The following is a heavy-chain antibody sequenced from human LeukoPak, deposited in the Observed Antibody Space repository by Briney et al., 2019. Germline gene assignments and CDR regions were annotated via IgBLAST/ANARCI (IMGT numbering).Heavy chain of an antibody. CDR2: FDPEDGET. Sequence: ASVKVSCKVSGYTLTELSMHWVRQAPGKGLEWKGGFDPEDGETIYAQKFQGRVTMTEDTSTDTAYMELSSLRSEDTAVYYCATWRDYYDSSGLDYWGQGTLVTVSS. J-gene: IGHJ4*02. CDR1: GYTLTELS. V-gene: IGHV1-24*01. D-gene: IGHD3-22*01. CDR3: ATWRDYYDSSGLDY.